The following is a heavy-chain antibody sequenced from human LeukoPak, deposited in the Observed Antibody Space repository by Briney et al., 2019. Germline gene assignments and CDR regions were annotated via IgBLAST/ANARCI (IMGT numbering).Heavy chain of an antibody. Sequence: GGPQRLSCAASGFTLNNYAMNWVRQAPGKGLEWVSVISAGGGSTLYADSVKGRFTISRDNSKNTLYLQMNSLRAEDTAVYYCAKVVDMVRGPIDYWGQGTLVTVSS. V-gene: IGHV3-23*01. J-gene: IGHJ4*02. CDR3: AKVVDMVRGPIDY. D-gene: IGHD3-10*01. CDR1: GFTLNNYA. CDR2: ISAGGGST.